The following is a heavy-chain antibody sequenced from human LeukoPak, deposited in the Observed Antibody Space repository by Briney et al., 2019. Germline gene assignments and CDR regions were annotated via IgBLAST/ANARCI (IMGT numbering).Heavy chain of an antibody. Sequence: PGGTLRLSCAASGFTFSSYGMSWVRQAPGKGLEWVSAISGSGGSTYYADSVKGRFTISRDNAKNSLYLQMNSLRAEDAAVYYCARHITMMALGSPLETDYWGQGTLVTVSS. CDR1: GFTFSSYG. D-gene: IGHD3-22*01. CDR3: ARHITMMALGSPLETDY. V-gene: IGHV3-23*01. CDR2: ISGSGGST. J-gene: IGHJ4*02.